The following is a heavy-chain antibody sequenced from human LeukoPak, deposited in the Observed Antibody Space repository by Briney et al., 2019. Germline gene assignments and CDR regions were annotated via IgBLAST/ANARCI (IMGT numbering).Heavy chain of an antibody. Sequence: PGGSLRLSCAASGFTFSSYAMHWVRQAPGKGLEWVAVISYDGSNKYYADSVKGRFTISRDNSKNTLYLQMNSLRAEDTAVYYCARVGMKRRIVATTYYYYGMDVWGKGTTVTVSS. J-gene: IGHJ6*04. CDR2: ISYDGSNK. CDR3: ARVGMKRRIVATTYYYYGMDV. CDR1: GFTFSSYA. V-gene: IGHV3-30*04. D-gene: IGHD5-12*01.